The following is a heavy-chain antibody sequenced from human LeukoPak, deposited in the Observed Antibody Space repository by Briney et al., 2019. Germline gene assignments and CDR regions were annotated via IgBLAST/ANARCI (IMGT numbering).Heavy chain of an antibody. J-gene: IGHJ5*02. D-gene: IGHD6-19*01. CDR3: ARVDIGGWYWLDP. Sequence: GGSLRLSCAASGFTFSSYWMHWVRQAPGKGLVWVSRINPDGSSTSYADSVKGRFTISRDNAKNTLYLQMNSLRVEDTAVYYCARVDIGGWYWLDPWGQGTQVTVSS. V-gene: IGHV3-74*01. CDR1: GFTFSSYW. CDR2: INPDGSST.